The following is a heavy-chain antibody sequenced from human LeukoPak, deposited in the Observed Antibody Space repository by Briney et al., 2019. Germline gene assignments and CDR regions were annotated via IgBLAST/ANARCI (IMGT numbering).Heavy chain of an antibody. CDR3: AKGQELDDGVFDS. Sequence: SGGSLRLSCTASGFTFSSLAMTWVRQAPGKGLEWVSTIRSNGDTTYNADSVKGRFTISRDNSKNTLYLELNSLRVEDTATFYCAKGQELDDGVFDSWGQGTMVTVYS. J-gene: IGHJ4*02. D-gene: IGHD1-1*01. CDR2: IRSNGDTT. CDR1: GFTFSSLA. V-gene: IGHV3-23*01.